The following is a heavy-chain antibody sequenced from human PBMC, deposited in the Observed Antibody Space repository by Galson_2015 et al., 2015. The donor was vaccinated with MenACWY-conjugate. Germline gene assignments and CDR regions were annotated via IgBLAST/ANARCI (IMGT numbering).Heavy chain of an antibody. Sequence: SVKVSCKASGYTFRVHDINWVRQAPGQGLEWMGWINVYSGNTGYAEKFQGRVTMTADTSTSTAYTELRSLRSDDTAVYFCARETLGSGWYFFDFWGQGTPVTVSS. D-gene: IGHD6-19*01. CDR1: GYTFRVHD. V-gene: IGHV1-18*01. J-gene: IGHJ4*02. CDR2: INVYSGNT. CDR3: ARETLGSGWYFFDF.